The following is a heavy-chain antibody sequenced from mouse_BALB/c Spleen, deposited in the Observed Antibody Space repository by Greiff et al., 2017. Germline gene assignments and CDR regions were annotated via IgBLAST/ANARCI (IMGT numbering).Heavy chain of an antibody. CDR1: GFTFSSYT. CDR2: ISSGGSYT. CDR3: TRDEGGHWYFDV. J-gene: IGHJ1*01. D-gene: IGHD1-1*02. Sequence: EVKVVESGGGLVKPGGSLKLSCAASGFTFSSYTMSWVRQTPEKRLEWVATISSGGSYTYYPDSVKGRFTISRDNAKNTLYLQMSSLKSEDTAMYYCTRDEGGHWYFDVWGAGTTVTVSS. V-gene: IGHV5-6-4*01.